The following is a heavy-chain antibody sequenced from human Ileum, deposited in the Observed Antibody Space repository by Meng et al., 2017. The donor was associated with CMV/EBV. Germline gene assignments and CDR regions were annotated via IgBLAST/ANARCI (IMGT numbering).Heavy chain of an antibody. V-gene: IGHV4-4*07. CDR3: AREKSSCTSSTCYGVDS. Sequence: PVSGPELGKASETLALTSIVLDVAISVYSWSCIRQPAGKGLEWVGRIEKSGTTHYNPPLKSRVTLSLDTSKDQFSLKLTSVTSADTAVYYCAREKSSCTSSTCYGVDSWGQGTLVTVSS. J-gene: IGHJ4*02. CDR1: DVAISVYS. D-gene: IGHD2-2*01. CDR2: IEKSGTT.